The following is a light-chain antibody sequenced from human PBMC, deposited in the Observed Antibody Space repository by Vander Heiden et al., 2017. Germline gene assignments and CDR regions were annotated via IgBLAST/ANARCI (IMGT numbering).Light chain of an antibody. V-gene: IGLV1-44*01. Sequence: QSVLTQPPSASGTPGQRVTISCSGSSSSIGRNSVNWYQQVPGTAPKLLIYINNQRPSGVPDRFSGSKSGTSASLAISGLQSEDEADYYCAAWDGSLNGWLFGGGTKLNVL. CDR3: AAWDGSLNGWL. J-gene: IGLJ3*02. CDR1: SSSIGRNS. CDR2: INN.